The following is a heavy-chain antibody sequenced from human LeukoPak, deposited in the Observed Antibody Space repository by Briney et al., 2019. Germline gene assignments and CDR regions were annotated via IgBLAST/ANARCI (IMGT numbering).Heavy chain of an antibody. Sequence: ASQTLFLTCTVSGGSISSGGYYWSWIRQHPGQGLEWIGYIYYSGSTYYNPSLKSRVTISVDTSKNQFSLKLSSVTAADTAVYYCARRKKAVPAAISDYYYYMDVWGKGTTVTVSS. CDR2: IYYSGST. V-gene: IGHV4-31*03. D-gene: IGHD2-2*01. CDR3: ARRKKAVPAAISDYYYYMDV. CDR1: GGSISSGGYY. J-gene: IGHJ6*03.